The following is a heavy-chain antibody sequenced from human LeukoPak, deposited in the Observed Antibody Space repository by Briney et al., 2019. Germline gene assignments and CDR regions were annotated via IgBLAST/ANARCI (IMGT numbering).Heavy chain of an antibody. D-gene: IGHD3-10*01. CDR3: ARDPHGSGRVRSGTNWFDP. CDR2: INTNTGNP. J-gene: IGHJ5*02. Sequence: ASVKVSCKASGYTFTSYAMNWVRQAPGQGLEWMGWINTNTGNPTYAQGFTGRFVFSLDTSVSTAYLQISSLKAEDTAVYYCARDPHGSGRVRSGTNWFDPWGQGTLVTVSS. CDR1: GYTFTSYA. V-gene: IGHV7-4-1*02.